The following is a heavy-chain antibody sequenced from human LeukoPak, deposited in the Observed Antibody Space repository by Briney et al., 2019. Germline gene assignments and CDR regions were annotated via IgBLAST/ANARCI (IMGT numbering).Heavy chain of an antibody. D-gene: IGHD2-2*01. CDR1: GFTFSDHY. Sequence: GGSLRLSCAASGFTFSDHYMDWVRQAPGKGLAWVGRTRNKANSYTTEYAASVKGRFTISRDDSKNSLYLQMNSLKTEDTAVYYCASALGYCSSTSCDYWGQGTLVTVSS. CDR3: ASALGYCSSTSCDY. CDR2: TRNKANSYTT. J-gene: IGHJ4*02. V-gene: IGHV3-72*01.